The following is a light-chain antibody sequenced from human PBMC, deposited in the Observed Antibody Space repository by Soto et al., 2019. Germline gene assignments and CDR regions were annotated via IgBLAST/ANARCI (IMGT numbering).Light chain of an antibody. V-gene: IGKV3-15*01. CDR2: GAS. CDR3: QQYNNWPLT. Sequence: EIVMTQSPDTLSVSPGERATLSCRASQSVSSYLAWYQHKPGQAPKLLIYGASTRATGLPARSSGSGSGTEFTLTITSLQSEDFAVYYCQQYNNWPLTFGGGTKVDIK. J-gene: IGKJ4*02. CDR1: QSVSSY.